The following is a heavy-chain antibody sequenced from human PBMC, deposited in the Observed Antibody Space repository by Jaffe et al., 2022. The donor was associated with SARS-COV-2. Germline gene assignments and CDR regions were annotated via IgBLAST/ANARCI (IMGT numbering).Heavy chain of an antibody. D-gene: IGHD6-13*01. Sequence: QVQLQESGPGLVKPSQTLSLTCTVSGGSISSGDYYWSWIRQPPGKGLEWIGYIYYSGSTYYNPSLKSRVTISVDTSKNQFSLKLSSVTAADTAVYYCAKFTLGSSSYQSLGWFDPWGQGTLVTVSS. CDR1: GGSISSGDYY. CDR2: IYYSGST. V-gene: IGHV4-30-4*01. J-gene: IGHJ5*02. CDR3: AKFTLGSSSYQSLGWFDP.